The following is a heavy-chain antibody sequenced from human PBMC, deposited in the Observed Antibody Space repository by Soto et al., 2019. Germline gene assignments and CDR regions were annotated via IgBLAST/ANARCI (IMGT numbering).Heavy chain of an antibody. D-gene: IGHD2-15*01. CDR2: ISGSGGST. V-gene: IGHV3-23*01. CDR3: AKDQEWWSYFDY. CDR1: GFTFSGYA. J-gene: IGHJ4*02. Sequence: GGSLRLSCAASGFTFSGYAMSWVRQAPGKGLEWVSAISGSGGSTYYADSVKGRFTISRDNSKNTLYLQMNSLRAEDTAVYYCAKDQEWWSYFDYWGQGTLVTVSS.